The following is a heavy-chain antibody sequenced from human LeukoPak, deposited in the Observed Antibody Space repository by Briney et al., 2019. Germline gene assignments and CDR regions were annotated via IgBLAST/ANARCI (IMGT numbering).Heavy chain of an antibody. CDR1: GFTVSNNY. Sequence: GGSLRLSCAASGFTVSNNYMNWVRQAPGRGLEWVSLIYSGGSTHYADSVKGRFTISRDSSRNTLYLQMNSLRVEDTAVYYCARDPSAVAINTYGWGQGTLVTVSS. J-gene: IGHJ4*02. V-gene: IGHV3-66*01. CDR2: IYSGGST. CDR3: ARDPSAVAINTYG. D-gene: IGHD6-13*01.